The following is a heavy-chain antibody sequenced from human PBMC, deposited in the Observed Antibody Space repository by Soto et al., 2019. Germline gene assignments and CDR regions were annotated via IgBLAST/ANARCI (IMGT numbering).Heavy chain of an antibody. Sequence: QVQLVQSGAEVKKPGSSVKVSCKDSGGTFSTYSMFWVRQAPGQGLEWMGRIIPMLGVRNYAQRFQDRVTIIADKSTATVQLELSSLRSEDTALYYCTIGSWSGEVFDIWGQGTMVTVSS. J-gene: IGHJ3*02. D-gene: IGHD2-21*01. CDR3: TIGSWSGEVFDI. CDR2: IIPMLGVR. V-gene: IGHV1-69*02. CDR1: GGTFSTYS.